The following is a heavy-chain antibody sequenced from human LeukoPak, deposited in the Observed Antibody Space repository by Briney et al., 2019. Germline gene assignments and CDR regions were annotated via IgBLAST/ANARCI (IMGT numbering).Heavy chain of an antibody. J-gene: IGHJ4*02. CDR2: ISGSGGST. D-gene: IGHD6-13*01. V-gene: IGHV3-23*01. CDR3: AETQGIAAAGTDY. CDR1: GFTFSSYA. Sequence: GGSLRLSCAASGFTFSSYAMNWVRQAPGKGLEWVSAISGSGGSTYYADSVKGRFTISRDNSKNTLYLQMNSLRAEDTAVYYCAETQGIAAAGTDYWGQGTLVTVSS.